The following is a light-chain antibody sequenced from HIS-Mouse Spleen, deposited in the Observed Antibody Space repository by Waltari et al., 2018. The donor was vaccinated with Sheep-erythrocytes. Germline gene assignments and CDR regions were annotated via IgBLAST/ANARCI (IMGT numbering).Light chain of an antibody. CDR3: QQLNSYPHT. Sequence: DIQLTQSPSFLSASVGDRVTITCRASQGISSYLAWYQQKPGKAPKLLIYAASTLQSGVPSRCSGSGSGTEFTLTISSLQPEDFATYHCQQLNSYPHTFGQGTKLEIK. J-gene: IGKJ2*01. V-gene: IGKV1-9*01. CDR1: QGISSY. CDR2: AAS.